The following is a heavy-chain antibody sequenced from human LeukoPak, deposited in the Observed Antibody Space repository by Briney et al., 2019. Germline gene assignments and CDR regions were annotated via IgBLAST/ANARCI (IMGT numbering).Heavy chain of an antibody. J-gene: IGHJ4*02. Sequence: GGSLRLSCAASGFTFSRFGMHWVRQAPGKGLEWVAVISDDGSNENYVDSVKGRVTISRDNSKNTLYLQMISLRAEDTAVYYCAKGRLTYDYWGQGTLVTVSS. CDR1: GFTFSRFG. D-gene: IGHD2-21*02. CDR2: ISDDGSNE. V-gene: IGHV3-30*18. CDR3: AKGRLTYDY.